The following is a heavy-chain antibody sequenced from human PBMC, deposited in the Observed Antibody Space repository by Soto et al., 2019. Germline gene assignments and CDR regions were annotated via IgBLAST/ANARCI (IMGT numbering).Heavy chain of an antibody. Sequence: QVQLVQSGAEVKKPGSSVKVSCKASGGTFSSYAISWVRQAPGQGLEWMGGIIPIFGTANYAQKFQGRVTITADESTSTAYMELSSLSSEDTAVYYCARGREGHYYYYYGMDVWGQGTTVTVSS. J-gene: IGHJ6*02. CDR1: GGTFSSYA. CDR2: IIPIFGTA. V-gene: IGHV1-69*12. CDR3: ARGREGHYYYYYGMDV.